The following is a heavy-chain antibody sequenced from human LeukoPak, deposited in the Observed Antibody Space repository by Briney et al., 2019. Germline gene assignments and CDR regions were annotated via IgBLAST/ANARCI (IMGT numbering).Heavy chain of an antibody. CDR3: ATPTYGGNDY. J-gene: IGHJ4*02. D-gene: IGHD4-23*01. Sequence: GGSLSLSCAASGFTFSDDYMDWVRETPGKGQECVSRTRNKAHRYTTEFAASVKGRFTISRDDSETSLYLQMNSLKTEDTAVYYCATPTYGGNDYWGQGTLVTVSS. V-gene: IGHV3-72*01. CDR1: GFTFSDDY. CDR2: TRNKAHRYTT.